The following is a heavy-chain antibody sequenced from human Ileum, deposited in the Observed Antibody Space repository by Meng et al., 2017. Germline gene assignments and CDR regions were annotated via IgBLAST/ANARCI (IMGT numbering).Heavy chain of an antibody. CDR3: AREGIRGTNGYDHPDF. V-gene: IGHV3-21*01. D-gene: IGHD2-8*01. CDR2: ISNSSYFI. J-gene: IGHJ4*02. Sequence: GESLKISCAASGFTFSTYSMTWVRQAPGKGLEWVSSISNSSYFIYHADSVKGRFTISRDNAKNSLYLQMGSLRAEDTAVYYCAREGIRGTNGYDHPDFWGQGTLVTVSS. CDR1: GFTFSTYS.